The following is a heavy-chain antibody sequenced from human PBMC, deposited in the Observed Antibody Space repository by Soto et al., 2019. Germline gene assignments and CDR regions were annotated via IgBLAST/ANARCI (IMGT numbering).Heavy chain of an antibody. V-gene: IGHV4-30-2*01. CDR2: IHHGGTP. J-gene: IGHJ6*02. D-gene: IGHD6-13*01. Sequence: SETLSLTCAVSGASISSGDYSWSWVRQPPGKGLEWIGHIHHGGTPYYKASLKSRVTISQDRSKNQFSLSLSSVTAADTAMYYCARVIAAAGTHYYYGMDVWGQGTTVTVSS. CDR3: ARVIAAAGTHYYYGMDV. CDR1: GASISSGDYS.